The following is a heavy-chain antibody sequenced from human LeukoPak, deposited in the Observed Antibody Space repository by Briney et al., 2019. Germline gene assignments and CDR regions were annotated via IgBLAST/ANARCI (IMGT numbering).Heavy chain of an antibody. CDR1: GGSISSYH. V-gene: IGHV4-59*01. J-gene: IGHJ4*02. CDR3: ARGYSYYPY. D-gene: IGHD4-11*01. CDR2: IYYSGST. Sequence: MASETLSLTCTVSGGSISSYHWSWIRQPPGKGLEWIGYIYYSGSTNYNPSLKSRVTISVGTSKNQFSLKLRSVSAADTAVYYCARGYSYYPYWGQGTLVTVSS.